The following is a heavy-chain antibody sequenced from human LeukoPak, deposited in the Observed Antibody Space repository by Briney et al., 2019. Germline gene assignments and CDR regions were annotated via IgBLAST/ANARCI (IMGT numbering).Heavy chain of an antibody. CDR2: IWYDGSNK. Sequence: GGSLRLSCAASGFTFSSYGMHWVRQAPGKGLEWVAVIWYDGSNKYYADSVKGRFTISRDNSKNTMYLQMNSLRAEDTAVYYCANSFGGVIAPEYWGQGTLVTVSS. J-gene: IGHJ4*02. V-gene: IGHV3-33*06. CDR1: GFTFSSYG. D-gene: IGHD3-16*02. CDR3: ANSFGGVIAPEY.